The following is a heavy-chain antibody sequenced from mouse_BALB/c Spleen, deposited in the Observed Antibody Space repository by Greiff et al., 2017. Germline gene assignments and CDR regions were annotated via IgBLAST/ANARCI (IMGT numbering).Heavy chain of an antibody. CDR3: ASRGNYYAMDY. D-gene: IGHD2-1*01. CDR2: ISSGGSYT. J-gene: IGHJ4*01. CDR1: GFTFSSYA. Sequence: EVQVVESGGGLVKPGGSLKLSCAASGFTFSSYAMSWVRQSPEKRLEWVAEISSGGSYTYYPDTVTGRFTISRDNAKNTLYLEMSSLRSEDTAMYYCASRGNYYAMDYWGQGTSVTVSS. V-gene: IGHV5-9-4*01.